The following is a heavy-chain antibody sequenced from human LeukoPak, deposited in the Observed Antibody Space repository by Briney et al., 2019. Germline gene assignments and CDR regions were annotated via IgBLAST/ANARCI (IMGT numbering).Heavy chain of an antibody. Sequence: GGSLRLSCAASGFTFSNYGIHWVRRAPGKGLQWVAFIRYDGSDKYYADSVKGRFTISRDNSKNTLYLQMNSLRSEDTAVYYCARAKRSFMVLGVIKSRWWFDPSGQGTLVTVSS. CDR3: ARAKRSFMVLGVIKSRWWFDP. D-gene: IGHD3-10*01. J-gene: IGHJ5*02. V-gene: IGHV3-30*02. CDR2: IRYDGSDK. CDR1: GFTFSNYG.